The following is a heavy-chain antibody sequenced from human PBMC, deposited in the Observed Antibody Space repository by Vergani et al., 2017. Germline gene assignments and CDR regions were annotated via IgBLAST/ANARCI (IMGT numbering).Heavy chain of an antibody. J-gene: IGHJ3*02. CDR1: GGTFSSYA. D-gene: IGHD3-3*01. CDR3: ATRRLRFLEWLFHDAFDI. Sequence: QVQLVQSGAEVKKPGSSVKVSCKASGGTFSSYAISWVRQAPGQGLEWMGGIIPIFGTANYAQKFQGRVTMTEDTSTDTAYMELSSLRSEDTAVYYCATRRLRFLEWLFHDAFDIWGQGTMVTVSS. V-gene: IGHV1-69*06. CDR2: IIPIFGTA.